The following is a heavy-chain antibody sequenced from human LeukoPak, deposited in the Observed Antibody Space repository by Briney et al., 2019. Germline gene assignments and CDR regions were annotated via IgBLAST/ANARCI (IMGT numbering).Heavy chain of an antibody. Sequence: SETLSLTCTVSGGSISSNSYYWDWIRQPPGKGLEWIGSIYYSGSTYYNPSLKSRVTISVDTSKNQFSLKLSSVTAADTAVYYCARAVVVVIPPSAFDLWGRGTLVTVSS. CDR1: GGSISSNSYY. D-gene: IGHD2-21*01. CDR3: ARAVVVVIPPSAFDL. J-gene: IGHJ2*01. V-gene: IGHV4-39*07. CDR2: IYYSGST.